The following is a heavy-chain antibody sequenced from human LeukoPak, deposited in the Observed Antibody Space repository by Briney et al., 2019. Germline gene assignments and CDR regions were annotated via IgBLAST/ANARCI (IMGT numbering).Heavy chain of an antibody. J-gene: IGHJ4*02. CDR3: AKDSSGGYDYVWGSYPLSY. CDR2: ISGSGGST. CDR1: GFTFSSYA. D-gene: IGHD3-16*02. V-gene: IGHV3-23*01. Sequence: GGSLRLSCAASGFTFSSYAMSCVRQAPGKGLEWVSAISGSGGSTYYADSVKGRFTISRDNSKNTLYLQMNSLRAEDTAVYYCAKDSSGGYDYVWGSYPLSYWGQGTLVTVSS.